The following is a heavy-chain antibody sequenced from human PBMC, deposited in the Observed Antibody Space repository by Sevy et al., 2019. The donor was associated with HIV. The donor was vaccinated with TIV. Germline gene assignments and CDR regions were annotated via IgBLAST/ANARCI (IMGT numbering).Heavy chain of an antibody. J-gene: IGHJ4*02. D-gene: IGHD2-21*01. Sequence: GGSLRLSCEASGFTLSSYTMNWVRQSPEKGLEWVATFDRTDITHYADSVKGRFIISRDTAKNSLFLQMNSLRDDDTAMYFCVRDARAIASHFDYWGRGTLVTVSS. CDR3: VRDARAIASHFDY. V-gene: IGHV3-48*02. CDR2: FDRTDIT. CDR1: GFTLSSYT.